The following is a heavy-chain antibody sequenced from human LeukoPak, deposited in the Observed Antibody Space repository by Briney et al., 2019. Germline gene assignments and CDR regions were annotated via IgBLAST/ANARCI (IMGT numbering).Heavy chain of an antibody. V-gene: IGHV3-66*02. CDR3: ARDLRKFWSGYYNYPENYYYYMDV. CDR2: IYSGGST. Sequence: GGTLRLSCAASGFTVSSNYMSWVSQAPGKGLEWVSVIYSGGSTYYSDSVKGRFTISRDNSKNALYLQMNSLRAEDTAVYYCARDLRKFWSGYYNYPENYYYYMDVWGKGTTVTVSS. J-gene: IGHJ6*03. D-gene: IGHD3-3*01. CDR1: GFTVSSNY.